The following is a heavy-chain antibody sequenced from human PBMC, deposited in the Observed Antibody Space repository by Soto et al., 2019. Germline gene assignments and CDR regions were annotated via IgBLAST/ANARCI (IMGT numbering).Heavy chain of an antibody. J-gene: IGHJ4*02. Sequence: ASVKVSCKASGYTFTNYYFHWVRQAPGQGLEWMGIINPRDGSTYYSQSFQGRVIMTRDTSTSTVYMELSSLGFEDTAVYYCTREIVGVYYFDFWGQGTPVTVSS. CDR1: GYTFTNYY. D-gene: IGHD3-10*01. V-gene: IGHV1-46*03. CDR3: TREIVGVYYFDF. CDR2: INPRDGST.